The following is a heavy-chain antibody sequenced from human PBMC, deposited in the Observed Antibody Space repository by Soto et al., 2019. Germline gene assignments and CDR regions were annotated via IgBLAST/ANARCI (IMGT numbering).Heavy chain of an antibody. CDR3: TRDVGNYHSSGYPLGGMDV. V-gene: IGHV3-74*01. Sequence: PGGSLRLSCAASGFTFSSYWMHWVRQAPGEGLVRVSRINSDGSSTSYADSVKGRFTVSRDNAKNTLYLQMNSLKTEDTAVYYCTRDVGNYHSSGYPLGGMDVWGQGTTVTVSS. CDR1: GFTFSSYW. D-gene: IGHD3-22*01. CDR2: INSDGSST. J-gene: IGHJ6*02.